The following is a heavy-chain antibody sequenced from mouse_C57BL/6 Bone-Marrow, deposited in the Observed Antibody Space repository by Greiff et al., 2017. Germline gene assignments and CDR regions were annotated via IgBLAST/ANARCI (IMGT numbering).Heavy chain of an antibody. V-gene: IGHV1-80*01. J-gene: IGHJ3*01. CDR1: GYAFSSYW. CDR2: IYPGDGDT. D-gene: IGHD2-3*01. CDR3: ARSGGYYVWFAY. Sequence: QVQLQQSGAELVKPGASVQISCKASGYAFSSYWMNWVKQRPGKGLEWIGQIYPGDGDTNYNGKFKGQATLTADKSSSTAYMQLSSLTSEDSAVYFCARSGGYYVWFAYWGQGTLVTVSA.